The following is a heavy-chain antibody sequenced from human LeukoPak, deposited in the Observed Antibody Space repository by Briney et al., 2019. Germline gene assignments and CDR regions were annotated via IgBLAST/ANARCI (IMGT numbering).Heavy chain of an antibody. Sequence: SETLSLTCSVSGDSIINYYWSWIRQPPGEGLEWIGYISYSGSPNYNSSLKSRVTISVDTSKNQFSLKLSSVTAADTAVYYCARLGYCGRTSRYPGAFDIWGQGTVVTVSS. CDR3: ARLGYCGRTSRYPGAFDI. V-gene: IGHV4-59*08. CDR1: GDSIINYY. J-gene: IGHJ3*02. D-gene: IGHD2-2*03. CDR2: ISYSGSP.